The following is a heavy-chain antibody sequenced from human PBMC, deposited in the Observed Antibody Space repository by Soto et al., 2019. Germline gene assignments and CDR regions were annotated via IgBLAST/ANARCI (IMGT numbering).Heavy chain of an antibody. V-gene: IGHV3-23*01. CDR1: GFSFSSYA. Sequence: XVSLRLSCAACGFSFSSYAMSWVRQAPGKGLEWVSTVSVSGGTTYYADSVKGRFTISRDNPKNTLYLQMNSLRVEDTAAYYCAKGITPFGVAPPLAPSDYCGQGTLVTVSS. J-gene: IGHJ4*02. D-gene: IGHD3-3*01. CDR3: AKGITPFGVAPPLAPSDY. CDR2: VSVSGGTT.